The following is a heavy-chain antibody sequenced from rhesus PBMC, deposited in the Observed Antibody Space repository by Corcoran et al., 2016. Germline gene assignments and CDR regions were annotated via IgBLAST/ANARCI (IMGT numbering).Heavy chain of an antibody. V-gene: IGHV3-8*01. J-gene: IGHJ4*01. D-gene: IGHD3-28*01. CDR3: ARLTSGYYTL. CDR2: FNTGGGST. CDR1: GFTFGSYY. Sequence: EVQLVESGGGLVQPGGSLRLSCTGSGFTFGSYYMYWVRQAPGKGLEWVSAFNTGGGSTWYTDSGKGRFTISKENAKNTLYLQMDSLRAEDTAVYYCARLTSGYYTLWGQGVLVTVSS.